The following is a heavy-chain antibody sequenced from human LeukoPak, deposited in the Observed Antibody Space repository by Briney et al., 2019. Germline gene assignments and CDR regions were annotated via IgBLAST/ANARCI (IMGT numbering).Heavy chain of an antibody. Sequence: GGSLRLSCVASGFTFSSTTMGWVRQAPGRGLEWDPSITAIDGRTYYADSVRGRFTISRDNSKNTVYLQLNSLRAGDTAIYYCTKDRRGPAAGTWYFDSWGQGTLVTVSS. V-gene: IGHV3-23*01. CDR1: GFTFSSTT. D-gene: IGHD6-13*01. CDR3: TKDRRGPAAGTWYFDS. J-gene: IGHJ4*02. CDR2: ITAIDGRT.